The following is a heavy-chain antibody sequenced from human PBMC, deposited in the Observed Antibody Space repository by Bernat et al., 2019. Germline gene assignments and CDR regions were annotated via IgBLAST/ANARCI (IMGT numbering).Heavy chain of an antibody. Sequence: EVQLLESGGGLVQPGGSLRLSCAASGFTFSSYAMSWVRQAPGKGLEWVSAISGSGGSTYYADSVKGRFTISRDNSKNTLYLQMNSLRAEDTAVYYCAKEEYDYVWGSYRPEYFDYWGQGTLVTVSS. D-gene: IGHD3-16*02. CDR1: GFTFSSYA. CDR2: ISGSGGST. V-gene: IGHV3-23*01. CDR3: AKEEYDYVWGSYRPEYFDY. J-gene: IGHJ4*02.